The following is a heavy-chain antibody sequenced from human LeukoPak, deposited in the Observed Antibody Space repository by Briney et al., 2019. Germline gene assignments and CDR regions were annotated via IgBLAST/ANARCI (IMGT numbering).Heavy chain of an antibody. J-gene: IGHJ6*03. CDR2: INAGNGNT. CDR1: GYTFTSYA. CDR3: ARGSDCSSTSCYRGYYYYYYMDV. V-gene: IGHV1-3*01. D-gene: IGHD2-2*02. Sequence: GASVKVSCKASGYTFTSYAMHWVRQAPGQRLEWMGWINAGNGNTKYSQKFQGRVTITADESTSTAYMELSSLRSEDTAVYYCARGSDCSSTSCYRGYYYYYYMDVWGKGTTVTVSS.